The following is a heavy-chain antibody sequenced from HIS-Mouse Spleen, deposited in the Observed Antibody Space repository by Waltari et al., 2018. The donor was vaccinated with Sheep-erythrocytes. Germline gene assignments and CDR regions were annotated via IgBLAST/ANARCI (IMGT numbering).Heavy chain of an antibody. Sequence: EVPLVQSVAEVKKPGESLKTSCQGSGYCFTTYWIGWVRQMPGKGLECMGIIYPGDSDTRYSPSFQGQVTISADKSISTAYLQWSSLKASDTAMYYCARRRSSWWFDPWGQGTLVTVSS. V-gene: IGHV5-51*01. CDR2: IYPGDSDT. J-gene: IGHJ5*02. CDR3: ARRRSSWWFDP. CDR1: GYCFTTYW. D-gene: IGHD6-13*01.